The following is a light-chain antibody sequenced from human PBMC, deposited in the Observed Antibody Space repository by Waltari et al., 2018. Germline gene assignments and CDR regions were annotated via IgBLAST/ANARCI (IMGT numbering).Light chain of an antibody. CDR2: GAS. CDR1: QHINMN. V-gene: IGKV3-15*01. Sequence: ETVLTQSPATLSLAPGATATLSCRASQHINMNFAWYQHKPGQAPRLLFYGASTRESGVPARFSGSGSGTEFTLTISSLQSEDFGVYYCQQYNDWPPWTFGQGTKVEV. J-gene: IGKJ1*01. CDR3: QQYNDWPPWT.